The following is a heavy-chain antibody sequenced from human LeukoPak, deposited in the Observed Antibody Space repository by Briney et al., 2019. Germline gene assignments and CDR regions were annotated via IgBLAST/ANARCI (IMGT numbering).Heavy chain of an antibody. V-gene: IGHV3-30-3*01. D-gene: IGHD3-22*01. CDR2: ISYDGSNK. J-gene: IGHJ4*02. CDR3: ARGHSSGYYFY. CDR1: GFTFSSYA. Sequence: PGGSLRLSCAASGFTFSSYAMHWVRQAPGKGLEWVAVISYDGSNKYYAGSVKGRFTISRDNSKNTLYLQMNSLRAEDTAVYYCARGHSSGYYFYWGQGTLVTVSS.